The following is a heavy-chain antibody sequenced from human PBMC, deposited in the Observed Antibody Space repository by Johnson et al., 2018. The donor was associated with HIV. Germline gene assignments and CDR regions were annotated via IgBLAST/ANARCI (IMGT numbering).Heavy chain of an antibody. J-gene: IGHJ3*02. Sequence: VQLVESGGGLVQPGGSLRLSCAASGFTFSSYDMSWVRQAPGKGLEWVSAISGSGCSTYYADSVKGRFTISRDNSKNTLYLQMNSLRAEDTAVYYCARSVNAGRPFDIWGQGTMVTVSS. CDR3: ARSVNAGRPFDI. CDR2: ISGSGCST. D-gene: IGHD2-8*01. CDR1: GFTFSSYD. V-gene: IGHV3-23*04.